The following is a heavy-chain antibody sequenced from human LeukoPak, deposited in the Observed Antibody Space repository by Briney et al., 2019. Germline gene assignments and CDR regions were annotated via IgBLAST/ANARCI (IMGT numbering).Heavy chain of an antibody. Sequence: GGSLRLSCAASGFIFSSYSMNWVRQAPGKGLEWVSSISSSSTYIYYADSVKGRFTISRDNSKNTLYLQMNSLRAEDTAVYYCAKDLHSSSWRTGFYYMDVWGKGTTVTISS. J-gene: IGHJ6*03. V-gene: IGHV3-21*01. CDR3: AKDLHSSSWRTGFYYMDV. D-gene: IGHD6-13*01. CDR2: ISSSSTYI. CDR1: GFIFSSYS.